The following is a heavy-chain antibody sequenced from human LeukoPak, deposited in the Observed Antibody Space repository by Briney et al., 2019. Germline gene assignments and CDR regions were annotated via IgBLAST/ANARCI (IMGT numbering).Heavy chain of an antibody. CDR3: ARDYGGSSPFDY. CDR2: ISSSGSDI. D-gene: IGHD4-23*01. J-gene: IGHJ4*02. V-gene: IGHV3-48*03. CDR1: GFTFSNYE. Sequence: GGSLRLSCAASGFTFSNYEMHWDRQAPGKGLEWVSYISSSGSDIYYADSVKGRFTISRDNAKNSLYLHMNSLRAEDTAVYYCARDYGGSSPFDYWGQGTLVTVSS.